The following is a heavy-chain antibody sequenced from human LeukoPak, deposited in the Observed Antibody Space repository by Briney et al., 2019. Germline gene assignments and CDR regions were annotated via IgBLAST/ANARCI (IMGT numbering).Heavy chain of an antibody. D-gene: IGHD2-15*01. CDR1: GGTFSSYA. CDR3: AREPGYCSGGSCQSWFDP. V-gene: IGHV1-69*01. J-gene: IGHJ5*02. Sequence: SVKVSCEASGGTFSSYAISWVRLAPGQGLEWMGGIIPIFGTANYAQKFQGRVTITADESTSTAYMELSSLRSEDTAVYYCAREPGYCSGGSCQSWFDPWGQGTLVTVSS. CDR2: IIPIFGTA.